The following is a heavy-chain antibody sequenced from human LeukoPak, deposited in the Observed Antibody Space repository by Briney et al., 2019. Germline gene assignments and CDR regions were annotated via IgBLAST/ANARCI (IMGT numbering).Heavy chain of an antibody. CDR1: GFTFINAW. Sequence: SPGGSLRLSCAASGFTFINAWMAWVRQAPGKGLEWVGRIKAKAHGCTIEYAAPVKGRFTISRDDSKNTLYLQMNGLKTEDTAVYYCTTDGVGVEGATYDNWGQGTLVSVSS. D-gene: IGHD1-26*01. V-gene: IGHV3-15*01. CDR2: IKAKAHGCTI. J-gene: IGHJ4*02. CDR3: TTDGVGVEGATYDN.